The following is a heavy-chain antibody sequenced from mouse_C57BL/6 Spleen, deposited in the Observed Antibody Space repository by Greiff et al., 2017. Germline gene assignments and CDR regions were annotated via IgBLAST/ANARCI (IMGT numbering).Heavy chain of an antibody. V-gene: IGHV5-4*01. Sequence: EVMLVESGGGLVKPGGSLKLSCAASGFTFSSYAMSWVRQTPEKRLEWVATISAGGSYTYYPDNVKGRFTISRDNAKNNLYLQMSHLKSEDTAMYYCAREGGAMDYWGQGTSVTVSS. CDR2: ISAGGSYT. CDR3: AREGGAMDY. CDR1: GFTFSSYA. J-gene: IGHJ4*01.